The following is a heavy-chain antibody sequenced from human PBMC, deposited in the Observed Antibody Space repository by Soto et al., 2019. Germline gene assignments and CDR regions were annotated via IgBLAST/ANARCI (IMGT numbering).Heavy chain of an antibody. CDR2: IKPDGSEN. Sequence: EVQLVESGGGLVQPGGTLRLSCAPSGFTLNNLWVSWVRQAPGKGLEWVANIKPDGSENSYVDSVKGRVTISRDNATNSPCLPMSTLRGADTTVYDCERANSDIRGQGPLVTVSS. D-gene: IGHD3-9*01. CDR1: GFTLNNLW. J-gene: IGHJ4*02. V-gene: IGHV3-7*04. CDR3: ERANSDI.